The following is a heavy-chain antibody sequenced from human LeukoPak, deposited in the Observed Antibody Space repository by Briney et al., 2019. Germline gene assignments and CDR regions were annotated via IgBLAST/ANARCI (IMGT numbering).Heavy chain of an antibody. Sequence: PGESLKISCKGSGYSFTRHWIGWVRQVPGTGLEWVAIIYPVDSETRNSPSFQGQVTISVDKSTSPAYLQWSSFKASDTAMYYCVRKRVGDDDSGSYFDYWGQGTLVTVSS. CDR1: GYSFTRHW. CDR2: IYPVDSET. D-gene: IGHD3-10*01. CDR3: VRKRVGDDDSGSYFDY. J-gene: IGHJ4*02. V-gene: IGHV5-51*01.